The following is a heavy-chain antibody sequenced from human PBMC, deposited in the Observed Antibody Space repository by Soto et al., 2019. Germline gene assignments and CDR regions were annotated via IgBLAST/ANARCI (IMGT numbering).Heavy chain of an antibody. CDR3: ARDPDSSSWGNYLGVYYYYYYGMDV. V-gene: IGHV3-21*01. CDR1: GFTFSSYS. D-gene: IGHD6-13*01. Sequence: PVGSLRLSCTASGFTFSSYSMNWVRQAPGKGLEWVSSISSSSSYIYYADSVKGRFTISRDNAKNSLYLQMNSLRAEDTAVYYCARDPDSSSWGNYLGVYYYYYYGMDVWGQGTTVTVSS. J-gene: IGHJ6*02. CDR2: ISSSSSYI.